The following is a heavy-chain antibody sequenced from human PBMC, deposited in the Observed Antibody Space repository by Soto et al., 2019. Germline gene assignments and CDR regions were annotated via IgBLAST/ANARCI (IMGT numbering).Heavy chain of an antibody. V-gene: IGHV5-51*01. CDR3: ARQHLVTRDAFDI. CDR2: IYPGDSDT. CDR1: GYSFTGYW. J-gene: IGHJ3*02. D-gene: IGHD6-13*01. Sequence: GASLKISCKVSGYSFTGYWIGWVRQMPGKGLEWMGIIYPGDSDTRYSPSFQGQVTISADKSISTAYLQWSSLKASDTAMYYCARQHLVTRDAFDIWRQGPMDIVSS.